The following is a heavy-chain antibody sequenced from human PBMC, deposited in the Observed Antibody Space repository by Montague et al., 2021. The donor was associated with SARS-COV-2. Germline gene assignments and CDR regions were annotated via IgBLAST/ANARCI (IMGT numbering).Heavy chain of an antibody. V-gene: IGHV4-59*01. J-gene: IGHJ3*02. CDR3: ARGSGWMGNAFDI. CDR2: IYYSGST. D-gene: IGHD6-19*01. Sequence: SETLSLTCTVSGGSIGSYYWSWIRQPPGKGLEWIGYIYYSGSTNYNPSLKSRVTISVDTSKNQFSLKLSSVTAADTAMYYCARGSGWMGNAFDIWGQGTMVTVSS. CDR1: GGSIGSYY.